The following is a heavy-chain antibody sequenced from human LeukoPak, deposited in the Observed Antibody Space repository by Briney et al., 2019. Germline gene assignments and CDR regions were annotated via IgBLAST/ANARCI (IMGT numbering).Heavy chain of an antibody. V-gene: IGHV4-59*01. CDR3: ARADRRDGYPMHFDY. CDR2: IYYSVST. D-gene: IGHD5-24*01. Sequence: SETLSLTCTVSGGSISSYFWSWIRQPPGKGLEWIGYIYYSVSTNYNPSLKSRVTISVDTSKNQFSLKLSPVTAADTAVYYCARADRRDGYPMHFDYWGQGTLVTVSS. J-gene: IGHJ4*02. CDR1: GGSISSYF.